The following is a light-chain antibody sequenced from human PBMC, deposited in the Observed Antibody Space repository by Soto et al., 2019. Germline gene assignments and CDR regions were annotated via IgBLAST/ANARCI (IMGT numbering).Light chain of an antibody. CDR1: QSISSW. CDR2: DPS. CDR3: QQCDSYSYT. V-gene: IGKV1-5*01. J-gene: IGKJ2*01. Sequence: DIQMTQSPSALSASVGDRVTITCRASQSISSWLAWYQQRPGKAPKLLIYDPSSLARGVPSRFSSSGSGTEFTLTISSLHPDDFATYYCQQCDSYSYTFGQGTKVNIK.